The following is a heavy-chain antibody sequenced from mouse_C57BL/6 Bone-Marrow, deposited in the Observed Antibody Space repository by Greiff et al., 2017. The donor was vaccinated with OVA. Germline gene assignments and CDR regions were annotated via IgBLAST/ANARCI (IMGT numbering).Heavy chain of an antibody. V-gene: IGHV1-81*01. D-gene: IGHD1-1*01. CDR1: GYTFTSYG. Sequence: QVQLQQSGAELARPGASVKLSCKASGYTFTSYGISWVKQRTGQGLEWIGEIYPRSGNTYYNEKFKGKATLTADKSSSTAYMELRSLTSEDSAVYFCARYPNYYGSSPYYAMDYWGQGTSVTVSS. J-gene: IGHJ4*01. CDR3: ARYPNYYGSSPYYAMDY. CDR2: IYPRSGNT.